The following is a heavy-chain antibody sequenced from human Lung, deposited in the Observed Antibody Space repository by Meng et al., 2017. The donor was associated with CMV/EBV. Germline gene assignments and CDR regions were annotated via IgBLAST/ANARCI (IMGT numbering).Heavy chain of an antibody. CDR3: ARGGGLRHWSWVDS. CDR1: GYTFSSHD. CDR2: LIPQSGRT. D-gene: IGHD3-10*01. V-gene: IGHV1-8*03. J-gene: IGHJ4*02. Sequence: ASGYTFSSHDLYWVIRDTGQRLEEMGGLIPQSGRTDYAQKFQSRLTITANTSISTAYMELTCLTSEDTAVYYCARGGGLRHWSWVDSWGQGTLVTVSS.